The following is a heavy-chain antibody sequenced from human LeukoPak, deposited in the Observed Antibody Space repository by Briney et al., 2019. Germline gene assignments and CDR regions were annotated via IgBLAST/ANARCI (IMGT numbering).Heavy chain of an antibody. J-gene: IGHJ4*02. V-gene: IGHV3-53*01. CDR2: VYTGGGT. CDR1: GFSVRTTY. CDR3: TRSGYRHPYHFDS. Sequence: PGGSLRLSSVVSGFSVRTTYMSWVRQAPGKGPEWVSVVYTGGGTDHADSVKGRFTISRDNSKNTLSLQMNSLRVEDTAIYYCTRSGYRHPYHFDSWGQGTLVTVSS. D-gene: IGHD3-22*01.